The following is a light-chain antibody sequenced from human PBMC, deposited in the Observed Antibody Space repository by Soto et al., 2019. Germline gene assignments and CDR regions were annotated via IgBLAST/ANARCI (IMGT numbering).Light chain of an antibody. CDR3: QQYGSPGT. CDR1: QSVTSNY. Sequence: DIVLTQSPGTLSLSPGERATLSCRASQSVTSNYLAWYQQKPGHAPRLLIYGASSRATGIPDSLSGSGSGTDFTLTISRLQPEDSAVYYCQQYGSPGTFGHGTKVDIK. V-gene: IGKV3-20*01. CDR2: GAS. J-gene: IGKJ1*01.